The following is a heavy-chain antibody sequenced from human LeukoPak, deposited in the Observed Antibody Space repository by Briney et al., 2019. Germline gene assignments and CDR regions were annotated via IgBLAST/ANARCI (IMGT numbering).Heavy chain of an antibody. CDR2: ISIPTFT. D-gene: IGHD5/OR15-5a*01. V-gene: IGHV3-23*01. CDR3: VKERDRGVEVSDDFDL. Sequence: PGGSLGLSCAASGFTFRDYSMAWVRQVPGGGLEWVSAISIPTFTLYADPVKGRFIISRDNSKNTLYLQMNNLRAEDTAVYYCVKERDRGVEVSDDFDLWGQGTLVTVSS. CDR1: GFTFRDYS. J-gene: IGHJ4*02.